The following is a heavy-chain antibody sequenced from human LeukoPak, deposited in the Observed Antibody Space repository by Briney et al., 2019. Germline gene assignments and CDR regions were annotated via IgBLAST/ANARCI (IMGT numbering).Heavy chain of an antibody. D-gene: IGHD3-22*01. V-gene: IGHV3-23*01. J-gene: IGHJ3*02. CDR1: GFTFSSYA. CDR2: ISGSGGST. CDR3: AKASGPDYYDSEDAFDI. Sequence: GGSLRLSCAASGFTFSSYAMSWVRQAPGKGLEWVSAISGSGGSTYYADSVKGRFTISRDNPKNPLYLQMNSLRAEDTAVYYCAKASGPDYYDSEDAFDIWGQGTMATVSS.